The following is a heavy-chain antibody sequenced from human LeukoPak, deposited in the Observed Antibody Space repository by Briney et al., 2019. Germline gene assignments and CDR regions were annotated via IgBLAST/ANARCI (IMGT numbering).Heavy chain of an antibody. CDR1: GGSISSSSYY. CDR3: ARDNVIAAAVDYNWFDP. J-gene: IGHJ5*02. D-gene: IGHD6-13*01. V-gene: IGHV4-39*07. Sequence: SETLSLTCTVSGGSISSSSYYWGWIRQPPGKGLEWIGSINYSGSTYYNPSLKSRVTISVDTSKNQFSLKLSSVTAADTAVYYCARDNVIAAAVDYNWFDPWGQRTLVTVSS. CDR2: INYSGST.